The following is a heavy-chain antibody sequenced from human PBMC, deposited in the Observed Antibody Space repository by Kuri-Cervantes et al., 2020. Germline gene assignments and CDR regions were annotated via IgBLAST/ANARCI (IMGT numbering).Heavy chain of an antibody. CDR1: GFTFDDYG. CDR3: ASGGIAAANFMYYFDY. CDR2: ISYDGSSK. D-gene: IGHD6-13*01. V-gene: IGHV3-30*05. J-gene: IGHJ4*02. Sequence: GESLKISCAASGFTFDDYGMSWVRQAPGKGLEWVAVISYDGSSKYYADSVKGRFTISRDNSKNTLYLQMNSLRAEDTAVYYCASGGIAAANFMYYFDYWGQGTLVTVSS.